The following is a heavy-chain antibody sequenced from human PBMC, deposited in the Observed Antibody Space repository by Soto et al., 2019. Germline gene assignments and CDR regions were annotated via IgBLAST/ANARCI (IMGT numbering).Heavy chain of an antibody. V-gene: IGHV1-18*04. CDR2: INPYNGNT. D-gene: IGHD6-19*01. J-gene: IGHJ4*02. CDR3: ARVTPSGDSDF. CDR1: GYAFTIYG. Sequence: QVQLVQSGAEVKKPGASVKVSCKASGYAFTIYGLSWVRQAPGQGLEWMGWINPYNGNTKYAQMLQGRVTMTTDTSTSTAYMGLRSLRSDDTAVYYCARVTPSGDSDFWGQGTLVTVSA.